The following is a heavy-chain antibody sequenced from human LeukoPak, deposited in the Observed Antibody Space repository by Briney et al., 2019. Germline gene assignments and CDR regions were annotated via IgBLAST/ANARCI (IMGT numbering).Heavy chain of an antibody. V-gene: IGHV1-3*03. D-gene: IGHD6-19*01. CDR1: GYTFTTYA. Sequence: ASVKVSCKASGYTFTTYAMHWVRQAPGQRLEWMGWINVGNGNTKYSQEFQGRVTITRDTSASTAYMELSSLRSEDMAVYYCARDLRYSSGWSASGMDVWGKGTTVTISS. J-gene: IGHJ6*03. CDR3: ARDLRYSSGWSASGMDV. CDR2: INVGNGNT.